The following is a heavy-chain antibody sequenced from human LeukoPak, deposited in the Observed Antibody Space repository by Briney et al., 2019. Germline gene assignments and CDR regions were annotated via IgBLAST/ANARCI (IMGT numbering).Heavy chain of an antibody. CDR2: ISSSSTYI. D-gene: IGHD6-19*01. Sequence: GGSLRLSCAASGFTFNSYSMNWVRQAPGKGLEWVASISSSSTYIYYADSVKGRFTISRDNAKNSLYLQMNSLRVEDTAVYYCARDSSGWYHWFDPWGQGTLVTVSS. CDR3: ARDSSGWYHWFDP. J-gene: IGHJ5*02. V-gene: IGHV3-21*01. CDR1: GFTFNSYS.